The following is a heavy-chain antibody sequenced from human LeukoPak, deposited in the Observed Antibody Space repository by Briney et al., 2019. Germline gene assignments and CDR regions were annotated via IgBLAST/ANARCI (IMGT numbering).Heavy chain of an antibody. CDR1: GFTFSSYE. CDR3: ASQWLLRY. J-gene: IGHJ4*02. Sequence: GGSLRLSCAASGFTFSSYEMNWVRQAPGKGLEWVSYISSSGNTIYYVDSVKGRFTISRDNAKSSLYLQMNSLRAEDTAVYYCASQWLLRYWGQGTLVTVSS. D-gene: IGHD3-22*01. CDR2: ISSSGNTI. V-gene: IGHV3-48*03.